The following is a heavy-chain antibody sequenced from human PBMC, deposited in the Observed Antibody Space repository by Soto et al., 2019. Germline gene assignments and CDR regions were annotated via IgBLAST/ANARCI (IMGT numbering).Heavy chain of an antibody. CDR1: GCSISSSSYY. V-gene: IGHV4-39*01. CDR3: ARRPPYSSSWSTSDYYGMDV. D-gene: IGHD6-13*01. Sequence: PSETLSLTCTVSGCSISSSSYYWGWIRQPPGKGLEWIGSIYYSGSTYYNPSLKSRVTISVDTSKNQFSLKLSSVTAADTAVYYCARRPPYSSSWSTSDYYGMDVWGQGTTVTVSS. J-gene: IGHJ6*02. CDR2: IYYSGST.